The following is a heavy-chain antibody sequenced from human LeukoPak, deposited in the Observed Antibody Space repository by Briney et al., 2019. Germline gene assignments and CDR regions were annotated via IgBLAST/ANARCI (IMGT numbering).Heavy chain of an antibody. D-gene: IGHD2-15*01. CDR1: GYTFTSYA. CDR3: ARQYCSGGSCRFFDY. CDR2: IIPIFGTA. J-gene: IGHJ4*02. Sequence: ASVKVSCKASGYTFTSYAMNWVRQAPGQGLEWMGGIIPIFGTANYAQKFQGRVTITADKSTSTAYMELSSLRSEDTAVYYCARQYCSGGSCRFFDYWGQGTLVTVSS. V-gene: IGHV1-69*06.